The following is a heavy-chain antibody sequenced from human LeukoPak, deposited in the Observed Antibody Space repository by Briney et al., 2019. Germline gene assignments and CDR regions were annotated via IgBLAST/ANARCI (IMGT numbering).Heavy chain of an antibody. J-gene: IGHJ4*02. CDR1: GGSISSSRYY. CDR2: KYYSGST. Sequence: SETLSLTCTVSGGSISSSRYYGGWIRQPPGKGLEWIGSKYYSGSTYYNPSLKNRVTISVDTSKNQFSLKLSSVTAADTAVYYCARGLDNWNVYIFDYWGQGALVTVSS. V-gene: IGHV4-39*01. D-gene: IGHD1-20*01. CDR3: ARGLDNWNVYIFDY.